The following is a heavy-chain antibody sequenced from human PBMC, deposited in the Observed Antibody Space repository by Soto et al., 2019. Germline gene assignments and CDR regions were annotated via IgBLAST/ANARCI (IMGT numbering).Heavy chain of an antibody. J-gene: IGHJ5*02. Sequence: ASVKVSCKASGYSFTSYDLNWVRQATGQGLEWMGWMNPNSGNTGYAQKFQGRVTMTRNTSISTAYMELSSLTSDDTAVYYCARGSRVLNPPSGQATLVSVSS. CDR3: ARGSRVLNPP. V-gene: IGHV1-8*01. CDR2: MNPNSGNT. CDR1: GYSFTSYD.